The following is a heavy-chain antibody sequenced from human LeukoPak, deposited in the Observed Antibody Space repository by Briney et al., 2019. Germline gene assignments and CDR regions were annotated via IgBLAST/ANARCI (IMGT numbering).Heavy chain of an antibody. Sequence: SETLSLTCTVSGGSISSSSYYWGWIRQPPGKGLEWIGSIYYSGSTYYNPSLKSRVTISLDTSKNQFSLKLSSVTAADTAVDYCARQNYDFWSGYSYYFDYWGQGTLVTVSS. CDR3: ARQNYDFWSGYSYYFDY. J-gene: IGHJ4*02. CDR1: GGSISSSSYY. V-gene: IGHV4-39*01. CDR2: IYYSGST. D-gene: IGHD3-3*01.